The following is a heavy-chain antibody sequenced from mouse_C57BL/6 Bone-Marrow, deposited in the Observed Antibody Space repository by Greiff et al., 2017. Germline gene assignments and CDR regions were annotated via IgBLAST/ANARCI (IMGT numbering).Heavy chain of an antibody. CDR3: ASPGIYYYGSSPAY. D-gene: IGHD1-1*01. CDR1: GYNFTSYG. V-gene: IGHV1-81*01. J-gene: IGHJ3*01. Sequence: QVQLQQSGAELARPGASVKLSCKASGYNFTSYGISWVKQRTGQGLEWIGEIYPRSGNTYYTEKFKGKATLTADKSSSTAYMELRSLTSEDSAVYVCASPGIYYYGSSPAYWGQGTLVTVSA. CDR2: IYPRSGNT.